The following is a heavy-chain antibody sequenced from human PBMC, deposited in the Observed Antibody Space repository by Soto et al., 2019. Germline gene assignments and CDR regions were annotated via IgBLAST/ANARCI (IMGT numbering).Heavy chain of an antibody. D-gene: IGHD3-22*01. CDR1: GSPFPSYG. V-gene: IGHV1-18*01. J-gene: IGHJ3*02. Sequence: QVQLVQSGAEVKKPGAQLRFSAKVSGSPFPSYGISGFGQPPGQGLEWMGWISAYNGNTNYAQKLQGRVTMTTDTSTSTAYMELRSLRSDDTAVYYCARNDSSGYSIWGQGTMVTVSS. CDR3: ARNDSSGYSI. CDR2: ISAYNGNT.